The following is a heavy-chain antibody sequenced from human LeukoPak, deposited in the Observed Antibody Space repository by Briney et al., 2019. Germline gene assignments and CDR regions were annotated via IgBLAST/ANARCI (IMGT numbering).Heavy chain of an antibody. V-gene: IGHV1-69*13. CDR1: GYTFTAYY. CDR2: IIPIFGTA. J-gene: IGHJ4*02. Sequence: SVKVSCKASGYTFTAYYIHWVRQAPGQGLEWMGGIIPIFGTANYAQKFQGRVTITADESTSTAYMELSSLRSEDTAVYYCARDWPPSGYYFDYWGQGTLVTVSS. D-gene: IGHD1-26*01. CDR3: ARDWPPSGYYFDY.